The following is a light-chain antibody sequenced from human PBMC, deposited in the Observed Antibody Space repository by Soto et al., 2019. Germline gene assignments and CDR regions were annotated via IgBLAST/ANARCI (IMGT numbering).Light chain of an antibody. J-gene: IGLJ2*01. CDR1: SGHSNYA. V-gene: IGLV4-69*02. CDR2: VNSDGSH. Sequence: QLVLTQSPSDSASLGASVTLTCSLSSGHSNYAIAWHQHQPEEGPRYLMKVNSDGSHTKGDGIPDRFSGSSSGAERYLTISSLQSEDEADYYCQTWGTGIRVVFGGGTKLTVL. CDR3: QTWGTGIRVV.